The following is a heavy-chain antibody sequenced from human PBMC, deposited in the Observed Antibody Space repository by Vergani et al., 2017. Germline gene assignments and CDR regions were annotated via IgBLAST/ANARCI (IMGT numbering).Heavy chain of an antibody. J-gene: IGHJ5*02. Sequence: QVQLVQSGSELKKPGASVKVSCKASGGTFSSYAISWVRQAPGQGLEWMGGIIPIFGTANYAQKFQGRVTITADESTSTAYMELSSLRSEDTAVYYCARAGRVGRGVRYNWFDPWGQGTRVTVSS. V-gene: IGHV1-69*01. D-gene: IGHD3-10*01. CDR3: ARAGRVGRGVRYNWFDP. CDR1: GGTFSSYA. CDR2: IIPIFGTA.